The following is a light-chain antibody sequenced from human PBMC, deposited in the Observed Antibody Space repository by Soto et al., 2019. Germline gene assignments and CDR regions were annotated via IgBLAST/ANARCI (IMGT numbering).Light chain of an antibody. CDR1: QSISSW. V-gene: IGKV1-5*01. CDR3: QQYNSYSKT. J-gene: IGKJ1*01. CDR2: DAS. Sequence: IPMTPSRSTHXASVGDRVTVSCXASQSISSWLTWYQQKPGKAPKLLIYDASSLESGVPSRFSGSGSGTEFTLTISSLQPDDFATYYCQQYNSYSKTFGQGTKLEI.